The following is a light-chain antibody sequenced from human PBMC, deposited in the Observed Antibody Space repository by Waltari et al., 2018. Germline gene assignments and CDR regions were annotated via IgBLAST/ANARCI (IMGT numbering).Light chain of an antibody. CDR3: SSYAGSNNAFV. J-gene: IGLJ1*01. Sequence: QSALTQPPSASGSPGQSVTISCTGTNSDVGGYNYVSWYQQYPGKAPKLMIYEVSKRPSGVPDRFSGSKSGNTASLTVSGLQAEDEADYYCSSYAGSNNAFVFGTGTKVTVL. V-gene: IGLV2-8*01. CDR2: EVS. CDR1: NSDVGGYNY.